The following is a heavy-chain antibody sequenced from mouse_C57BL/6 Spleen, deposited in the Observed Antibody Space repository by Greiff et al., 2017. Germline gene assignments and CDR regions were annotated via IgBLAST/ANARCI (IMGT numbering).Heavy chain of an antibody. CDR1: GYTFTSYW. CDR3: ARGGLRRGLAY. J-gene: IGHJ3*01. D-gene: IGHD2-2*01. Sequence: QVQLQQSGAELVRPGSSVKLSCKASGYTFTSYWLDWVKQRPGQGLEWIGNIYPSDSETHYNQKFKDKATLTVDKSSSTAYMQLSSLTSEDSAVYYCARGGLRRGLAYWGQGTLVTVSA. V-gene: IGHV1-61*01. CDR2: IYPSDSET.